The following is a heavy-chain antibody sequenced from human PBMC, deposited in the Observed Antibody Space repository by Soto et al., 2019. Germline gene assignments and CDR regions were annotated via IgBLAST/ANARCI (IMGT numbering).Heavy chain of an antibody. Sequence: GASVKVSCKASGYTFTSYGISWVRQAPGQGLEWMGWISAYNGNTNYAQKLQGRFTISRDNAKNSVYLEMSGLRAEDTAVYYCARDIRYVVATKYFDYWGQGTLVTVSS. J-gene: IGHJ4*02. CDR2: ISAYNGNT. D-gene: IGHD2-21*01. CDR3: ARDIRYVVATKYFDY. CDR1: GYTFTSYG. V-gene: IGHV1-18*01.